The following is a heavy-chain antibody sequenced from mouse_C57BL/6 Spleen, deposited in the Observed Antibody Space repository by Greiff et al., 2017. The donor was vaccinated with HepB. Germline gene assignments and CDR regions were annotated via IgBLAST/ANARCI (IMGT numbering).Heavy chain of an antibody. CDR1: GFTFSSYG. Sequence: VQLQQSGGDLVKPGGSLKLSCAASGFTFSSYGMSWVRQTPDKRLEWVATISSGGSYTYYPDSVKGRFTISRDNAKNTLYLQMSSLKSEDTAMYYCARQDYDYDDWYFDVWGTGTTVTVSS. J-gene: IGHJ1*03. D-gene: IGHD2-4*01. V-gene: IGHV5-6*01. CDR2: ISSGGSYT. CDR3: ARQDYDYDDWYFDV.